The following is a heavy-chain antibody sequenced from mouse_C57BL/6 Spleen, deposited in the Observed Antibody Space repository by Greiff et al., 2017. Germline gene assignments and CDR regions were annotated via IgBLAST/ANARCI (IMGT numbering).Heavy chain of an antibody. Sequence: EVQLQESGGGLVQPGGSLSLSCAASGFTFTDYYMSWVRQPPGKALEWLGFIRNKANGYTTEYSASVKGRFTISRDNSQSILYLQMNALRAEDSATYYCARYISGYGSSYDFDYWGQGTTLTVSS. V-gene: IGHV7-3*01. CDR3: ARYISGYGSSYDFDY. CDR1: GFTFTDYY. J-gene: IGHJ2*01. CDR2: IRNKANGYTT. D-gene: IGHD1-1*01.